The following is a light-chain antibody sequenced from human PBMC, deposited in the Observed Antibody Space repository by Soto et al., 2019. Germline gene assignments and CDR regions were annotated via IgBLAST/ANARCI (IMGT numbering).Light chain of an antibody. CDR3: KHYNSYSEA. V-gene: IGKV3-15*01. CDR1: QSVSSN. J-gene: IGKJ1*01. Sequence: EIVMTQSPATLSVSPGERATLSCRASQSVSSNLAWYQQKPGQTPRLLIYRTYTRATGIPARFSGSGSGTEFTLTIRSLQPDDFATYYCKHYNSYSEAFGQGTKVDIK. CDR2: RTY.